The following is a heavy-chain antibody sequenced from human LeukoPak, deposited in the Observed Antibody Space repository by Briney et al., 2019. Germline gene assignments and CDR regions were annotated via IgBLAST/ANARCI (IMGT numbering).Heavy chain of an antibody. V-gene: IGHV4-4*07. CDR3: AKSNGYGLVDI. CDR1: GGSISNYY. D-gene: IGHD3-10*01. J-gene: IGHJ3*02. CDR2: IHTSGST. Sequence: ASETLSLTCTVSGGSISNYYWSWIRQPAGKGLEWIGRIHTSGSTNYNPSLKSRITMSVDTSKNQFSLKLSSVTGADTAIYYCAKSNGYGLVDIWGQGTMVTVSS.